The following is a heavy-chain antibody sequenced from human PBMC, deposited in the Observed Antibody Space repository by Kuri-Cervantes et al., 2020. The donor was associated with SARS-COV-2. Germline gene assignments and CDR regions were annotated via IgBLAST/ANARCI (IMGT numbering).Heavy chain of an antibody. CDR1: GGSISSSSYY. D-gene: IGHD1-26*01. V-gene: IGHV4-39*07. J-gene: IGHJ4*02. Sequence: SETLSLTCTVSGGSISSSSYYWGWIRQPPGKGLEWIGEINHSGSTNYNPSLKSRVTISVDTSKNQFSLKLSSVTAADTAVYYCARATMGANPYWGQGTLVTASS. CDR3: ARATMGANPY. CDR2: INHSGST.